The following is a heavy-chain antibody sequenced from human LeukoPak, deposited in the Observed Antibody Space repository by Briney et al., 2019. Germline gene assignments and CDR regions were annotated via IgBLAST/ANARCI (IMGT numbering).Heavy chain of an antibody. CDR2: IIPIFGTA. CDR1: GGTFSSYA. D-gene: IGHD1-26*01. V-gene: IGHV1-69*06. Sequence: SVKVSCKASGGTFSSYAISWVRQAPGQGLEWMGGIIPIFGTANYAQKFQGRVTITADKSTSTAYMELSSLRSEDTAVYYCARELASGSYQTELGYWGQGTLVTVSS. CDR3: ARELASGSYQTELGY. J-gene: IGHJ4*02.